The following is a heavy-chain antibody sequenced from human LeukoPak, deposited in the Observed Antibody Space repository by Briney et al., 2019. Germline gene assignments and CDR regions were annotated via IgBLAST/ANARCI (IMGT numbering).Heavy chain of an antibody. D-gene: IGHD1-14*01. Sequence: PGGSLRLSCAASGFTFSSYAMSWVRQAPGKGLEWVSAISGSGGNTYYADSVKGRFTISRDNSKNTLYLQMNSLRAEDTAVYYCARDSGMTQGMDVWGQGTTVTVSS. V-gene: IGHV3-23*01. CDR2: ISGSGGNT. CDR3: ARDSGMTQGMDV. J-gene: IGHJ6*02. CDR1: GFTFSSYA.